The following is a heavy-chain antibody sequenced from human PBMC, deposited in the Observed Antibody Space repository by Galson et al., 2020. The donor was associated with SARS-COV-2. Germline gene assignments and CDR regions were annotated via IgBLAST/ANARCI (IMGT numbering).Heavy chain of an antibody. CDR2: INPRDSET. D-gene: IGHD2-2*01. J-gene: IGHJ4*02. CDR3: ARHRYCSSNSCEPPSGIGY. CDR1: GYIFTNYW. Sequence: KIGESLKISCKGSGYIFTNYWIGWVRQMPGKDLEWIGIINPRDSETTYSPSFQGQVTISADKSITTAYLQWSSLKASDTAMYYCARHRYCSSNSCEPPSGIGYWGQGTLVTVSS. V-gene: IGHV5-51*01.